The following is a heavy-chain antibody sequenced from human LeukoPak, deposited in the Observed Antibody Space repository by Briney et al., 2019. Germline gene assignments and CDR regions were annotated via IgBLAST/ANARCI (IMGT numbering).Heavy chain of an antibody. CDR1: GGSKDY. CDR3: ARESGGEYSSGWYKRNYFDN. D-gene: IGHD6-19*01. V-gene: IGHV4-39*07. J-gene: IGHJ4*02. Sequence: PSETLSLTCTVSGGSKDYWAWIRQPPGKGLEWIASGDYSGGTYYNPSLESRVTISADMSRNQISLRLSFVTAADTAVYYCARESGGEYSSGWYKRNYFDNWGQGTRVTVSS. CDR2: GDYSGGT.